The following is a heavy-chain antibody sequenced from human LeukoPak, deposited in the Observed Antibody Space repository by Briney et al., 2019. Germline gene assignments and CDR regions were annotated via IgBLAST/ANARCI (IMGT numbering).Heavy chain of an antibody. CDR1: GGSISSGSYY. D-gene: IGHD3-3*01. V-gene: IGHV4-61*02. J-gene: IGHJ4*02. Sequence: SETLSLTCTVSGGSISSGSYYWSWIRQPAGKRLEWIGRIYTSGSTNYNPSLKSRVTISVDTSKNQFSLKLSSVTAADTAVYYCARDGIFGVVNYYFDYWGQGTLVTVSS. CDR3: ARDGIFGVVNYYFDY. CDR2: IYTSGST.